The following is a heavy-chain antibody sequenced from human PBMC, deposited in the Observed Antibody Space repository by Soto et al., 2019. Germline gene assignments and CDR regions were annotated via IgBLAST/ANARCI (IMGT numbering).Heavy chain of an antibody. D-gene: IGHD6-13*01. Sequence: SETLSLTCAVSGGSISSGGYFWSWIRQPPGKGLEWIGYIYHSGSTNYNPSLKSRVTISIDKSKNQFSLNLSSMTAADTAVYYCARGLSSRWFSGLDYWGQGTLVTVSS. CDR1: GGSISSGGYF. J-gene: IGHJ4*02. CDR3: ARGLSSRWFSGLDY. V-gene: IGHV4-30-2*01. CDR2: IYHSGST.